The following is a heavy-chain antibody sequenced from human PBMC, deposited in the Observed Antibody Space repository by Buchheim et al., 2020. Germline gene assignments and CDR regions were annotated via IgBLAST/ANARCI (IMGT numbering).Heavy chain of an antibody. CDR3: AKVTSGSPSLDC. J-gene: IGHJ4*02. CDR1: GGSISSAYW. V-gene: IGHV4-4*02. Sequence: QVQLQESGPGLVKPSGTLSLTCAVSGGSISSAYWWNWVRQPPGTGLEWLGEIYHSGSTNYNPSLKSRVTISVDTSKSQFSLMLTSVTAADTAVYYCAKVTSGSPSLDCWGQGTL. D-gene: IGHD3-10*01. CDR2: IYHSGST.